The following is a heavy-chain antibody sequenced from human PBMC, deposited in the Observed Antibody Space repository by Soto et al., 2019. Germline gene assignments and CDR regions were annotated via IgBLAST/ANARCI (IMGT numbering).Heavy chain of an antibody. CDR3: ERSIVVVTAADY. D-gene: IGHD2-21*02. J-gene: IGHJ4*02. CDR1: GYTFTSYA. Sequence: ASVKVSCKASGYTFTSYAMHWVRQAPGQRLEWMGWINAGNGNTKYSQKFQGRVTITRDTSASTAYMELSSLRSEDTAVYYCERSIVVVTAADYWGQGTLVTVSS. CDR2: INAGNGNT. V-gene: IGHV1-3*01.